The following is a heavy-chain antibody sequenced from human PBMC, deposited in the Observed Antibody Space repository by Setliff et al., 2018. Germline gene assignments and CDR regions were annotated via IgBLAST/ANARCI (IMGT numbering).Heavy chain of an antibody. V-gene: IGHV4-59*01. CDR1: GGSISTYY. Sequence: KASETLSLTCNVSGGSISTYYWTWIRQPPGKGLEWIGYIYYRGSTNYNPSLKSRVTISVDTSKNQFSLKLTSVTAADTAVYYCARLPPLHTPMALTFDYGGQGILVTVSS. D-gene: IGHD5-18*01. J-gene: IGHJ4*02. CDR3: ARLPPLHTPMALTFDY. CDR2: IYYRGST.